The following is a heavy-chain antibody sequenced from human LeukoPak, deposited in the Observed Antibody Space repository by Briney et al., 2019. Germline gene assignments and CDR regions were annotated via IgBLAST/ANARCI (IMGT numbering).Heavy chain of an antibody. J-gene: IGHJ4*02. CDR2: INPNSGGT. D-gene: IGHD2-2*02. CDR3: ARRYCSSTSCYKFDY. V-gene: IGHV1-2*02. CDR1: GYTFTGYY. Sequence: GASVKVSCKASGYTFTGYYMHWVRQAPGQGLEWMGWINPNSGGTNYAQMFQGRVTMTRDTSISTAYMELSRLRSDDTAVYYCARRYCSSTSCYKFDYWGQGTLVTVSS.